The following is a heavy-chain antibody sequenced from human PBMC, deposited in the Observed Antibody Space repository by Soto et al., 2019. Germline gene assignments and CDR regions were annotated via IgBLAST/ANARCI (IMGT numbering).Heavy chain of an antibody. V-gene: IGHV1-18*01. CDR1: GYTFSDYA. Sequence: QVQLVQSGGEVKKPGASVKVSCQASGYTFSDYAISWVRQAPGQGLEWMGWISASTRNTDQAQNFQGRVIMTLDTSTNTAYMELRSLSSDDTDVYYCVRCYCSVGSCYACWHFDLWGRGTLVTVSS. D-gene: IGHD2-15*01. J-gene: IGHJ2*01. CDR2: ISASTRNT. CDR3: VRCYCSVGSCYACWHFDL.